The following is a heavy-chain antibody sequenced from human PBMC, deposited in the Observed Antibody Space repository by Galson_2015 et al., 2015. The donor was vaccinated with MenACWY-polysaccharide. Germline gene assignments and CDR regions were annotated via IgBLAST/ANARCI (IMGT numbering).Heavy chain of an antibody. V-gene: IGHV3-21*01. D-gene: IGHD2-2*02. CDR3: VRVGVPAAIAMDV. J-gene: IGHJ6*03. Sequence: SLRLSCAASGFTFSSYSMNWVRQAPGKGLEWVSSISSTSSYIYYADSVKGRFTISRDSAKNSLYLQMNILRAEDTAAYYCVRVGVPAAIAMDVWGEGTTVTVSS. CDR1: GFTFSSYS. CDR2: ISSTSSYI.